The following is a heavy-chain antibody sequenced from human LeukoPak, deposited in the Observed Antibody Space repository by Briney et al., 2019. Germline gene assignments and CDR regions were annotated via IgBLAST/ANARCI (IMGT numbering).Heavy chain of an antibody. CDR3: ARGGARSSSYYYYGMDV. D-gene: IGHD6-13*01. J-gene: IGHJ6*02. CDR1: GFTFSTYA. V-gene: IGHV3-30*04. Sequence: GGSLRLSCAASGFTFSTYAMHWVRQAPGKGLEWVAVISYDGSNKSYADSVKGRFTISRDNSKNTLYLQMNSLRAEDTAVFYCARGGARSSSYYYYGMDVWGLGTTVTVSS. CDR2: ISYDGSNK.